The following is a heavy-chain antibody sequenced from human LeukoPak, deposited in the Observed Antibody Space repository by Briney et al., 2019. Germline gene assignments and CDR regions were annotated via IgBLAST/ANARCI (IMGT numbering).Heavy chain of an antibody. CDR1: GYIFTTYW. V-gene: IGHV5-51*01. Sequence: GESLKISCKGSGYIFTTYWIGWVRQMPGKGLEWMGSIYLGDSDTRYSPSFQGQVTISGDKSISTAYLQWNSLKASDTAMYYCARGPGITAYWYFDVWGRGTLATVSS. CDR2: IYLGDSDT. CDR3: ARGPGITAYWYFDV. D-gene: IGHD3-10*01. J-gene: IGHJ2*01.